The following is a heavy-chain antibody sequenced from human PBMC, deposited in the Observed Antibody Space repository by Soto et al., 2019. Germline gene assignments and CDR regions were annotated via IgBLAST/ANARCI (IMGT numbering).Heavy chain of an antibody. J-gene: IGHJ4*02. D-gene: IGHD1-26*01. CDR3: ARGPSGDKVDS. CDR2: IHHSGNS. CDR1: GDSISSDKW. Sequence: PSETLSLTCAVSGDSISSDKWWSWVRQPPGKGLEWIGEIHHSGNSNYNPSLKSRVIISVDKSKKQFSLNLSSVTAADTAVYYCARGPSGDKVDSWGQGTLVTVSS. V-gene: IGHV4-4*02.